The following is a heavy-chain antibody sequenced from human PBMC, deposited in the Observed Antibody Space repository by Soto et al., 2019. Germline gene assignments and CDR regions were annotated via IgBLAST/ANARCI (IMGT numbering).Heavy chain of an antibody. Sequence: QLLESGGGLIQPGGSLRLSCEASGFSFRSYALSWVRQAPGKGLEWVSTFSAGGRAYYADSVKGRFTIAKDTSKNTLILQARSLRAEDTAVYYCAKESMPEHYGDTLFDYWGQGTRVTFSS. D-gene: IGHD4-17*01. CDR3: AKESMPEHYGDTLFDY. V-gene: IGHV3-23*01. J-gene: IGHJ4*02. CDR2: FSAGGRA. CDR1: GFSFRSYA.